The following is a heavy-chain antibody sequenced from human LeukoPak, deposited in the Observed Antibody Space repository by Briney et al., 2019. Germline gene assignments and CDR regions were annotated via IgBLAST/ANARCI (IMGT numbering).Heavy chain of an antibody. Sequence: ASVKVSCKASGYTFTGYYMHWVRQAPGQGLEWMGWINPNSGGTNYAPKFQGRVTMTRDTSISTAYMELSSLISDDTAVYYCARDSNYYFDYWGQGTLVTVSS. CDR2: INPNSGGT. V-gene: IGHV1-2*02. CDR3: ARDSNYYFDY. D-gene: IGHD3-10*01. J-gene: IGHJ4*02. CDR1: GYTFTGYY.